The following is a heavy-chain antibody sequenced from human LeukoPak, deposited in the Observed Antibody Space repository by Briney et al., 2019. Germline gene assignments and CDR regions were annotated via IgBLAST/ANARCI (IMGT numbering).Heavy chain of an antibody. Sequence: SETLSLTCTVSGGSISSYYWSWIRQPPGKGLEWIGEINHSGSTNYNPSLKSRVTISVDTSKNQFSLKLSSVTAADTAVYYCARSAYYYDSSGYYYPYYWGQGTLVTVSS. D-gene: IGHD3-22*01. CDR2: INHSGST. V-gene: IGHV4-34*01. J-gene: IGHJ4*02. CDR1: GGSISSYY. CDR3: ARSAYYYDSSGYYYPYY.